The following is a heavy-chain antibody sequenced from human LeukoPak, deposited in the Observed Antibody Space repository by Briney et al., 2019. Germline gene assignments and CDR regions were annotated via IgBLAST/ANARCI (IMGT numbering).Heavy chain of an antibody. CDR3: TREGAVAGTVDS. J-gene: IGHJ4*02. Sequence: GGALRLSCAASGFTISSYEMKWVRQAPGKGLERVSYFCSSGNTIFYADSVKGRFTISREKAKNSLYMQINGLRAEDTAVYFCTREGAVAGTVDSWGQGTLVTVSS. D-gene: IGHD6-19*01. CDR1: GFTISSYE. CDR2: FCSSGNTI. V-gene: IGHV3-48*03.